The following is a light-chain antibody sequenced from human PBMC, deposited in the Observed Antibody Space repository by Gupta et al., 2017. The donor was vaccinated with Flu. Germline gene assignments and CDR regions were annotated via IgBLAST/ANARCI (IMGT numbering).Light chain of an antibody. V-gene: IGKV3-20*01. Sequence: EIVLTQSPVSLSLSPGERASLSCRASQTISNNYLTWYQQKPGQAPSRLIYRASRRATGIPDRISGSWCGTYFTLTISRLDPDDFAVYYCQHDGSLPWTFGQGTKVEIK. J-gene: IGKJ1*01. CDR3: QHDGSLPWT. CDR2: RAS. CDR1: QTISNNY.